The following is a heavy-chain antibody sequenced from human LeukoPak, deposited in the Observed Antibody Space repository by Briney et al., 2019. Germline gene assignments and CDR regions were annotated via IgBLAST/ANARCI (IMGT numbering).Heavy chain of an antibody. Sequence: PGRSLRLSCAASGSTFSSYGMHWVRQAPGKGLEWVAVIWYDGSNKYYADSVKGRFTISRDNSKNTLYLQMNSLRAEDTAVYYCARERRRSSSPNYYYYYGMDVWGQGTTVTVSS. D-gene: IGHD6-13*01. V-gene: IGHV3-33*08. CDR2: IWYDGSNK. CDR3: ARERRRSSSPNYYYYYGMDV. J-gene: IGHJ6*02. CDR1: GSTFSSYG.